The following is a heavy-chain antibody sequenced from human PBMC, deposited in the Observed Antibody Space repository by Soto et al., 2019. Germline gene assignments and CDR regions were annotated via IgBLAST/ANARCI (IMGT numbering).Heavy chain of an antibody. CDR2: IIPALGTA. CDR1: GVTFNNYT. D-gene: IGHD2-2*01. J-gene: IGHJ6*03. Sequence: QVHLDQSGAEMRKLGSSVKVSCKASGVTFNNYTITWVRQAPGQGLERMGGIIPALGTATYPKNFQVRFIFTADRPPGKAYIELSSLISEDTAVYYCARQHCSGTNCPDYYYYLEVWGKGTTVPVSS. CDR3: ARQHCSGTNCPDYYYYLEV. V-gene: IGHV1-69*08.